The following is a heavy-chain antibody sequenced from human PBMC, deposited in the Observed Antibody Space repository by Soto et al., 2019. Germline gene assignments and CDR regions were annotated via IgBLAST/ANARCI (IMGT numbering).Heavy chain of an antibody. CDR1: GFTFSSHA. D-gene: IGHD1-26*01. J-gene: IGHJ4*02. CDR2: ISGSGGVT. CDR3: VRHNTEWELVRDYFDF. Sequence: GGSLRLSCAASGFTFSSHAMSWVRQAPGRGLEWVSGISGSGGVTYYADSVKGHFTISRDNYKNTLYLQMSSLRAEDTAVYFCVRHNTEWELVRDYFDFWGQGTLVTVSS. V-gene: IGHV3-23*01.